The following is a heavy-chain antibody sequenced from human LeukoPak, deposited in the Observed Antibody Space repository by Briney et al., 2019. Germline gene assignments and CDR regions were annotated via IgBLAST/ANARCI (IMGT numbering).Heavy chain of an antibody. CDR1: GYTFTGYY. V-gene: IGHV1-2*02. Sequence: VASVQVSCKASGYTFTGYYMHWVRQAPGQGLEWMGWINPNSGGTNYAHKFQGRVTMTRDTSISTAYMEVSRLRSDDTAVYYCVRGLTTVATWLYLWGRGTLITVSS. CDR2: INPNSGGT. CDR3: VRGLTTVATWLYL. J-gene: IGHJ2*01. D-gene: IGHD4-17*01.